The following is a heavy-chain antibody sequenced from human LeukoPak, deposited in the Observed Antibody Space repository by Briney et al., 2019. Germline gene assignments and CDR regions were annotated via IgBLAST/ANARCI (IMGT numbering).Heavy chain of an antibody. D-gene: IGHD6-13*01. CDR3: AAGVGSLI. J-gene: IGHJ3*02. CDR1: GFTLSSYA. Sequence: PGGSLRLSCAASGFTLSSYAMHWVRQAPGKRLEYVSVISSNGGITNYADSVKGGFTISRDNSKNTLYLQMSRLRAEGTAVYYCAAGVGSLIWGQGTMVTVSS. V-gene: IGHV3-64D*06. CDR2: ISSNGGIT.